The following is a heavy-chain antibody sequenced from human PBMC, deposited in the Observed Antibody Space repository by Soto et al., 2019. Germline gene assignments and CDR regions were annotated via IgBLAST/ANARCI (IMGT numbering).Heavy chain of an antibody. J-gene: IGHJ4*02. CDR3: ARHHDS. CDR1: AGTISTYY. Sequence: SETLSHSSTVSAGTISTYYWSWIRQPPGKGLEWIGYIYYSGSTNYNPSLKSRVTISVDTSKNQFSLKLSSVTAADTAVYYCARHHDSWGQGTLVTVS. CDR2: IYYSGST. V-gene: IGHV4-59*08.